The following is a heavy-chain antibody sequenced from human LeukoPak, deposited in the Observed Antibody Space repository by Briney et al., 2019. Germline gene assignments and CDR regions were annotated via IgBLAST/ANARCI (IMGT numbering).Heavy chain of an antibody. Sequence: PSATLSLTCTVSGGSISSNSYSWGWIRQPPGKGLEWIGEINHSGSTNYNPSPKSRVTISVDTSKNQFSLKLSSVTAADTAVYYCARDADSSGWYGPEVGLFDPWGQGTLVTVSS. J-gene: IGHJ5*02. CDR3: ARDADSSGWYGPEVGLFDP. D-gene: IGHD6-19*01. CDR1: GGSISSNSYS. V-gene: IGHV4-39*07. CDR2: INHSGST.